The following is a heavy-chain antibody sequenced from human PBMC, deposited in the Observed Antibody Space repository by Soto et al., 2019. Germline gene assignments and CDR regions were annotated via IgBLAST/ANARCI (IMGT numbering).Heavy chain of an antibody. Sequence: EVQLVESGGGLVKPGGSLRLSCAASGFTFSSYSMNWVRQAPGKGLEWVSSISSSSSYIYYADSVKGRFTISRDNAKNSLYLQMNSLRAEDTAVYYCARDGKYCSGGSCYGNFGYWGQGTLVTVSS. D-gene: IGHD2-15*01. CDR2: ISSSSSYI. CDR1: GFTFSSYS. CDR3: ARDGKYCSGGSCYGNFGY. V-gene: IGHV3-21*01. J-gene: IGHJ4*02.